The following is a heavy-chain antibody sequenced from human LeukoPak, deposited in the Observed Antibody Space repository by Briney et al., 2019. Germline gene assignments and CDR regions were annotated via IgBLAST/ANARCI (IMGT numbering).Heavy chain of an antibody. CDR3: ASSGSGKFDP. CDR1: GFTFSSYA. J-gene: IGHJ5*02. Sequence: GGSLRLSCAASGFTFSSYAMSWVRQAPGKGLEWVSYISSSSTIYYADSVKGRFTISRDNAKNSLYLQMNSLRAEDTAVYYCASSGSGKFDPWGQGTLVTVSP. D-gene: IGHD6-19*01. CDR2: ISSSSTI. V-gene: IGHV3-48*04.